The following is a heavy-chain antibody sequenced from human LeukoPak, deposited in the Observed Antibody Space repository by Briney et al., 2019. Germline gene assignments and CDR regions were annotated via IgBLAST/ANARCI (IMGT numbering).Heavy chain of an antibody. Sequence: SVKVSCKASGGTFSSYTISWVRQAPGQGLEWMGRIIPILGIANYAQKFQGRVTITADKSTSTAYMELSSQRSEDTAVYYCARVTSVGYMFDYWGQGTLVTVSS. CDR3: ARVTSVGYMFDY. CDR1: GGTFSSYT. V-gene: IGHV1-69*02. CDR2: IIPILGIA. D-gene: IGHD2-2*02. J-gene: IGHJ4*02.